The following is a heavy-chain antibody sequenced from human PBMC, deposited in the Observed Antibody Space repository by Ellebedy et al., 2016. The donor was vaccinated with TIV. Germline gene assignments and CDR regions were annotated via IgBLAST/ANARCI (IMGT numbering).Heavy chain of an antibody. Sequence: MPSETLSLTCNVSGDSINGYYWSWIRQPPGKGLEYIGHIYYIGTTNYNPSLKSRVTISVDTSKNQASLKRRSLTAADTAVYFCARQGPYDFDLDYWGQGILVTVSS. CDR1: GDSINGYY. CDR3: ARQGPYDFDLDY. D-gene: IGHD3-3*01. CDR2: IYYIGTT. J-gene: IGHJ4*02. V-gene: IGHV4-59*08.